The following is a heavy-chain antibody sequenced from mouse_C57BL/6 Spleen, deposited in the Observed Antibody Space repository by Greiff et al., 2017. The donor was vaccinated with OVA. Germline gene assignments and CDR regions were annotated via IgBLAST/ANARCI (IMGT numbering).Heavy chain of an antibody. CDR2: INPNNGGT. Sequence: EVQLQQSGPELVKPGASVKISCKASGYTFTDYYMNWVKQSHGKSLEWIGDINPNNGGTSYNQKFKGKATLTVDKSSSTAYLELRSLTSEDSAVYYCARESSWLLRAMDYWGQGTSVTVSS. CDR1: GYTFTDYY. J-gene: IGHJ4*01. D-gene: IGHD2-3*01. V-gene: IGHV1-26*01. CDR3: ARESSWLLRAMDY.